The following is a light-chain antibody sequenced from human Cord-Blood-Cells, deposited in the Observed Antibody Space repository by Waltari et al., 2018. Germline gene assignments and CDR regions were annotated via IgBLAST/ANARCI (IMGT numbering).Light chain of an antibody. CDR1: QSVSSSD. CDR3: QQYGSSPL. J-gene: IGKJ5*01. CDR2: GAS. Sequence: EIVLTQSPGTLSLSPGERATLSCRASQSVSSSDLAWYQQKPGQAPRLLIYGASSRATGIPDRFSGSGSGTDFTLTISRLEPEDFAVYYCQQYGSSPLFGQGTRLEIK. V-gene: IGKV3-20*01.